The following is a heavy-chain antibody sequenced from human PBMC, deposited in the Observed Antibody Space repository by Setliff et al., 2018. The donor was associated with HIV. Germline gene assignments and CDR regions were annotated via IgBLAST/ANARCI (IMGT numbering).Heavy chain of an antibody. J-gene: IGHJ4*02. CDR1: GYTFISYG. CDR3: ARFPNPSQIVVIMPPDY. CDR2: MNPNSGNT. Sequence: ASVKVSCKASGYTFISYGIIWVRQAPGQGLEWMGWMNPNSGNTGYAQNLQDRVTMTTDTSTSTAYMELRSLRFDDTAVYYCARFPNPSQIVVIMPPDYWGQGTLVTVSS. D-gene: IGHD3-22*01. V-gene: IGHV1-18*01.